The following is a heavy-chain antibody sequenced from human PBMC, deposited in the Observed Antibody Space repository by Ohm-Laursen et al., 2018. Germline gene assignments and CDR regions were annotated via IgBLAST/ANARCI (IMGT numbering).Heavy chain of an antibody. CDR2: ISGSGGST. D-gene: IGHD4-11*01. V-gene: IGHV3-23*01. Sequence: SLRLSCTASGFPFSTYAMAWVRQAPGRGLEWLSSISGSGGSTYYADSMRGHFTVSRDSSKNTLYLQMNSLRAEDTAVYYCAKRDVSNYHCFDSWGQGTLVTVSS. CDR3: AKRDVSNYHCFDS. J-gene: IGHJ4*02. CDR1: GFPFSTYA.